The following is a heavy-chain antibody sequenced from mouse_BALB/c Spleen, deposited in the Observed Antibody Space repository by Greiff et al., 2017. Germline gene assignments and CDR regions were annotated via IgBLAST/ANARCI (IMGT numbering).Heavy chain of an antibody. J-gene: IGHJ3*01. Sequence: EVKLMESGGGLVQPGGSRKLSCAASGFTFSSFGMHWVRQAPEKGLEWVAYISSGSSTIYYADTVKGLFTISRDNPKNTLFLQMTSLRSEDTAMYYCARDHSSGYRFAYWGQGTLVTVSA. CDR1: GFTFSSFG. V-gene: IGHV5-17*02. CDR2: ISSGSSTI. CDR3: ARDHSSGYRFAY. D-gene: IGHD3-1*01.